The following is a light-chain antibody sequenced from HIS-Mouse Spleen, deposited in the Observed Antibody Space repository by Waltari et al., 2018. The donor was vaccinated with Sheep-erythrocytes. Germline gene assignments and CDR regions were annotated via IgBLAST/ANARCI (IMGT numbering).Light chain of an antibody. CDR3: CSYAGSYNHV. CDR1: SSDVGGYNY. J-gene: IGLJ1*01. Sequence: QSALTQPRSVSGSPGQSVTISCTGTSSDVGGYNYVSWSQPHPGKAPKLMIYEVSKRPSGVPDRFSGSKSGNTASLTISGLQAEDEADYYCCSYAGSYNHVFATGTKVTVL. CDR2: EVS. V-gene: IGLV2-11*01.